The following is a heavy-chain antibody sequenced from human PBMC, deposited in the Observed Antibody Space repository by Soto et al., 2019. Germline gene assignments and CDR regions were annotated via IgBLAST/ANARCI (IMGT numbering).Heavy chain of an antibody. D-gene: IGHD3-10*01. CDR3: TTERFGELDYGMDV. CDR1: GFTFSNAW. V-gene: IGHV3-15*07. J-gene: IGHJ6*02. CDR2: IKSKTDGGTT. Sequence: GSLRLSCAASGFTFSNAWMNWVRQAPGKGLGWVGRIKSKTDGGTTDYAAPVKGRFTISRDDSKNTLYLQMNSLKTEDTAVYYCTTERFGELDYGMDVWGQGTTVTVSS.